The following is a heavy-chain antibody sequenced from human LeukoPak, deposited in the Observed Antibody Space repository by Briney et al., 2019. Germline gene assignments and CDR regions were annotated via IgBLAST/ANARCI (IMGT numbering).Heavy chain of an antibody. CDR3: ASEDIVVVVAARNGAFDI. CDR2: IYYSGST. Sequence: ASETLSLTCTVSGGSISSSSYYWGWIRQPPGKGLEWIGSIYYSGSTYYNPSLKSRVTISVDTSKNQFSLKLSSVTAADTAVYYCASEDIVVVVAARNGAFDIWGQGTMVTVSS. J-gene: IGHJ3*02. D-gene: IGHD2-15*01. V-gene: IGHV4-39*07. CDR1: GGSISSSSYY.